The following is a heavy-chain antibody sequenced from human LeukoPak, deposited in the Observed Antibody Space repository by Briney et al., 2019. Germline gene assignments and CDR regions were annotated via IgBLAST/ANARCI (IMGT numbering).Heavy chain of an antibody. CDR1: GGSFSGYY. J-gene: IGHJ6*03. CDR2: INHSGST. Sequence: SETLSLTCAVYGGSFSGYYWSWIRQPPGKGLEWIGEINHSGSTNYSPSLKSRVTLSVDTSKNQFSLRLSSVTAADTAVYYCARVRKAPYYYYYYMDVWGKGTTVTVSS. V-gene: IGHV4-34*01. CDR3: ARVRKAPYYYYYYMDV.